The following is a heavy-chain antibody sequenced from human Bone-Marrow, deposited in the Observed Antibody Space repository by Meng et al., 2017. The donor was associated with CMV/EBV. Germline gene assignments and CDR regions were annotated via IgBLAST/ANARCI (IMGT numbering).Heavy chain of an antibody. Sequence: ASVKVSCKASGYTFTSYYMHWVRQAPGQGLEWMGIINPSGGSTSYAQKFQGRVTMTRDTSISTAYMELSRLRSDDTAVYYCARDPPKQGYCSSTSCPPWDYWGQGTLVTVYS. D-gene: IGHD2-2*01. CDR3: ARDPPKQGYCSSTSCPPWDY. J-gene: IGHJ4*02. V-gene: IGHV1-46*01. CDR1: GYTFTSYY. CDR2: INPSGGST.